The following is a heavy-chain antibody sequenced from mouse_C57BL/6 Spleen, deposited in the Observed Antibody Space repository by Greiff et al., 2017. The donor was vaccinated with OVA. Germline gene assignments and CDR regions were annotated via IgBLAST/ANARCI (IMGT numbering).Heavy chain of an antibody. CDR2: IYPGSGST. D-gene: IGHD3-2*02. Sequence: QVQLQQSGAELVKPGASVKMSCKASGYTFTSYWITWVKQRPGQGLEWIGDIYPGSGSTNYNEKFKSKATLTVDTSSSTAYMQLSSLTSEDSAVYYCARWASGYLLYYFDYWGQGTTLTVSS. CDR3: ARWASGYLLYYFDY. J-gene: IGHJ2*01. CDR1: GYTFTSYW. V-gene: IGHV1-55*01.